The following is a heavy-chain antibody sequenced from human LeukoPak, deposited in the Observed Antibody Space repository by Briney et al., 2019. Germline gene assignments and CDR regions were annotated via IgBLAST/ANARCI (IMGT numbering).Heavy chain of an antibody. CDR1: GYTFTNYA. V-gene: IGHV1-3*01. CDR2: INAGNGNT. Sequence: GASVKVSYKASGYTFTNYAMHWVRQAPGQRLEWMGWINAGNGNTKYSQKFQGRVTITRDTSASTAYMELSSLRSEDTAVYYCAVEVLLKARGAFDIWGQGTMVTVSS. J-gene: IGHJ3*02. CDR3: AVEVLLKARGAFDI. D-gene: IGHD3-10*01.